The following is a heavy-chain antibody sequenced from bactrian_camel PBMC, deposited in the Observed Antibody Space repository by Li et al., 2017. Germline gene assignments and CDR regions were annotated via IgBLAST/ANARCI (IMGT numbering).Heavy chain of an antibody. V-gene: IGHV3S1*01. CDR2: ISESGGQT. CDR1: GFTFSNFY. Sequence: HVQLVESGGGLVQPGGSLRLSCAASGFTFSNFYGSWARQAPGKGLEWVSGISESGGQTSYADSVKGRFTISRDNAKNTLYLQLNGLKTVDTAMYWCAKHAGMGWARPQDYWGQGTQVTVS. CDR3: AKHAGMGWARPQDY. D-gene: IGHD5*01. J-gene: IGHJ4*01.